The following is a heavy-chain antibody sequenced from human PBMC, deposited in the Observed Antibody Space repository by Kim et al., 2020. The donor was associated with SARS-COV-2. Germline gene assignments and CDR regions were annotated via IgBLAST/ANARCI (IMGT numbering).Heavy chain of an antibody. D-gene: IGHD6-19*01. CDR3: AKVSDSSGWYPGRLFDY. CDR2: ISGSGGST. Sequence: GGSLRLSCAASGFTFSSYAMSWVRQAPGKGLEWVSAISGSGGSTYYADSVKGRFTISRDNSKNTLYLQMNSLRAEDTAVYYCAKVSDSSGWYPGRLFDYWGQGTLVTVSS. J-gene: IGHJ4*02. V-gene: IGHV3-23*01. CDR1: GFTFSSYA.